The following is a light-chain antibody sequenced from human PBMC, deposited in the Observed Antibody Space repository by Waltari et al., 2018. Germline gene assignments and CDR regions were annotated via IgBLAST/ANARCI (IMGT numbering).Light chain of an antibody. Sequence: DIQMTQSPSSLSASVGATVTITCRARQCMSRYLHWYQQKPGKAPHLLIYHCSSLQRGVASRFTGSGSGTDCTLTISSLQPEASATYYSQQTYRSPHTFGQGTKLEIK. CDR2: HCS. V-gene: IGKV1-39*01. J-gene: IGKJ2*01. CDR1: QCMSRY. CDR3: QQTYRSPHT.